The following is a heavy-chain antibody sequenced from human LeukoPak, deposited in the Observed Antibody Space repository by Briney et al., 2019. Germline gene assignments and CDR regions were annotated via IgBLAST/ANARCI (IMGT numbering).Heavy chain of an antibody. CDR1: GFTFSSYW. CDR3: ARAIVVPAARGYYMDV. D-gene: IGHD2-2*01. CDR2: ISSSGSTI. J-gene: IGHJ6*03. Sequence: PGGSLRLSCAASGFTFSSYWMSWVRQAPGKGLEWVSYISSSGSTIYYADSVKGRFTISRDNAKNSLYLQMNSLRAEDTAVYYCARAIVVPAARGYYMDVWGKGTTVTVSS. V-gene: IGHV3-48*04.